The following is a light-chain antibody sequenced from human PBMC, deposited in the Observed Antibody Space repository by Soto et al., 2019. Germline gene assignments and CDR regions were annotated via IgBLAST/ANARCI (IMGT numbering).Light chain of an antibody. CDR1: GSDVSGYNF. Sequence: QSALTQPRSVSGSPGQSVTISCTGAGSDVSGYNFLSWYQQYPGKAPKVIIYDVNKRPSGVPDRFSGSKSGKAASLTISGLQAEDEADYYCCSYAGSYTLVVFGGGTKLTVL. V-gene: IGLV2-11*01. CDR3: CSYAGSYTLVV. CDR2: DVN. J-gene: IGLJ2*01.